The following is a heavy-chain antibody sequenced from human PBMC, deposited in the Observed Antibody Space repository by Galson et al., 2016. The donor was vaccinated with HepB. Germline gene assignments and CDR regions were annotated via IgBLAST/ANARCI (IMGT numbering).Heavy chain of an antibody. CDR2: ISGSAGIT. V-gene: IGHV3-23*01. CDR1: GFTFNNYA. Sequence: SLRLSCAASGFTFNNYAMTWVRQAPGKGLEWVSYISGSAGITYYADSVKGRFTISRDNSKSTPYLQMNSLRAEDTAVYYCAKASSSWLYFDYWGQGTLVTVSS. J-gene: IGHJ4*02. D-gene: IGHD6-13*01. CDR3: AKASSSWLYFDY.